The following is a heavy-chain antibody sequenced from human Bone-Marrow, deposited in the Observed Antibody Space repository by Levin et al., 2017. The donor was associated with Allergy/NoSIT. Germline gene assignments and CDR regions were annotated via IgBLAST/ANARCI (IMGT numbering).Heavy chain of an antibody. CDR1: GFKFDTFE. J-gene: IGHJ4*02. CDR2: ISSRSSTF. D-gene: IGHD1-26*01. V-gene: IGHV3-48*03. CDR3: ARARGLIMGTTYIDY. Sequence: GGSLRLSCVASGFKFDTFEMHWVRQAPGKGLQWISFISSRSSTFQYADSVKGRFTISRDNAKNSLFLQMHNLTTDDTCIYYCARARGLIMGTTYIDYWGQGSLVTVSP.